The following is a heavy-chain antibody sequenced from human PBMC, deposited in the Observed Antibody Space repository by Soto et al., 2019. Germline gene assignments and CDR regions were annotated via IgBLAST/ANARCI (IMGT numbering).Heavy chain of an antibody. CDR3: AKDGGNTHYCTNGVCYHFDY. J-gene: IGHJ4*02. D-gene: IGHD2-8*01. CDR1: GFTFSSYG. V-gene: IGHV3-30*18. Sequence: PGGSLRLSCAASGFTFSSYGMHWVRQAPGKGLEWVAVISYDGSNKYYADSVKGRFTISRDNSKNTLYLQMNSLRAEDTAVYYCAKDGGNTHYCTNGVCYHFDYWGQGTLVTVSS. CDR2: ISYDGSNK.